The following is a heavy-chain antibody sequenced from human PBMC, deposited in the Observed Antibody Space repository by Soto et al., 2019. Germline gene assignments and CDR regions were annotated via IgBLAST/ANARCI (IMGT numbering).Heavy chain of an antibody. J-gene: IGHJ4*02. CDR1: GFTFSSYA. CDR2: ISGSGGST. CDR3: AQSPSQTNYYDSSGQLDY. Sequence: GGSLRLSCAASGFTFSSYAMSWVRQAPGKGLEWVSAISGSGGSTYYADSVKGRFTISRDNSKNTLYLQMNSLRAEDTAVYYCAQSPSQTNYYDSSGQLDYWGQGTLVTVSS. D-gene: IGHD3-22*01. V-gene: IGHV3-23*01.